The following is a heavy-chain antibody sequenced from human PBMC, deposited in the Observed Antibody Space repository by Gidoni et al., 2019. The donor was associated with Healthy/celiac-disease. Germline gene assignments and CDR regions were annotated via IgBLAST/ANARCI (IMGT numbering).Heavy chain of an antibody. D-gene: IGHD6-19*01. CDR1: GYSFTSYW. CDR3: ARGPMARIAVAGNVFDY. Sequence: EVQLVQSGAEVKKPGESLQISCKGSGYSFTSYWIGWVRQMPGKGLEWRGIIYPGDSDTRYSPSFQGQVTISADKSISTAYLQWSSLKASDTAMYYCARGPMARIAVAGNVFDYWGQGTLVTVSS. CDR2: IYPGDSDT. V-gene: IGHV5-51*01. J-gene: IGHJ4*02.